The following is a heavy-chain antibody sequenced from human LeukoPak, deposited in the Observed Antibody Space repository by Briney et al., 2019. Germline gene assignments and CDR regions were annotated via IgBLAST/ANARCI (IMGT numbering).Heavy chain of an antibody. CDR1: GGSISSGGYY. Sequence: SETLSLTCTVSGGSISSGGYYWSWIRQPPGKGLEWIGYIYHSGSTYYNPSLKSRVTISVDRSKNRFSLKLSSVAAADTAVYYCARGDCSSTSCYPNDAFDIWGQGTMVTVSS. CDR3: ARGDCSSTSCYPNDAFDI. D-gene: IGHD2-2*01. CDR2: IYHSGST. V-gene: IGHV4-30-2*01. J-gene: IGHJ3*02.